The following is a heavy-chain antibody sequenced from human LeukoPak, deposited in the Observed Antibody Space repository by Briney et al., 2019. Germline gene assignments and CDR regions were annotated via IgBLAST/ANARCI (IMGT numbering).Heavy chain of an antibody. Sequence: GGSLRLSCAASGFTLSSSNMYWVRQAPGKGLEWVSSISSSSNYIYYADSVKGRFTISRDNAKNSVYLQMNSLRAEDTAVYYCARGRSYNSLSGVGYWGQGALVTVSS. V-gene: IGHV3-21*01. CDR3: ARGRSYNSLSGVGY. CDR2: ISSSSNYI. J-gene: IGHJ4*02. D-gene: IGHD2/OR15-2a*01. CDR1: GFTLSSSN.